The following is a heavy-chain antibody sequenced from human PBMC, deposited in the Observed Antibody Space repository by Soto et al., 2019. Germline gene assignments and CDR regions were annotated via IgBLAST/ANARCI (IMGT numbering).Heavy chain of an antibody. CDR1: GFTFSSYG. D-gene: IGHD3-3*02. V-gene: IGHV3-33*01. CDR2: IWYDGSNK. CDR3: ARVLEHFSGDNWFDP. Sequence: GGSLRLSCAASGFTFSSYGMHWVRQAPGKGLEWVAVIWYDGSNKYYADSVKGRFTISRDNSKNTLYLQMNSLRAEDTAVYYCARVLEHFSGDNWFDPWGQGTLVTVSS. J-gene: IGHJ5*02.